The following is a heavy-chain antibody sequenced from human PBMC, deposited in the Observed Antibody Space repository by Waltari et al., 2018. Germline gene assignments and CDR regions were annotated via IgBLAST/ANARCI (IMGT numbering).Heavy chain of an antibody. CDR2: INHSGST. CDR3: AREVAAAGRWFDP. D-gene: IGHD6-13*01. V-gene: IGHV4-34*01. CDR1: GGSFSGYY. J-gene: IGHJ5*02. Sequence: QVQLQQWGAGLLKPSETLSLTCAVYGGSFSGYYLSWIRQPPGKGLEWIGEINHSGSTNYNPSLKSRVTISVDTSKNQFSLKLSSVTAADTAVYYCAREVAAAGRWFDPWGQGTLVTVSS.